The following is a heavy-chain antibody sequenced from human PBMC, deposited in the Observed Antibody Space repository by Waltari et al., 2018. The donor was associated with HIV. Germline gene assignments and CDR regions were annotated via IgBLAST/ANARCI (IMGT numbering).Heavy chain of an antibody. CDR1: GLTFRSYA. CDR2: ISGSGGST. J-gene: IGHJ4*02. Sequence: EVQLLESGGGLVQPGGSLRLSCAASGLTFRSYAMSWVRQAPGKGLEWVSAISGSGGSTYYADSVKGRFTISRDNSKNTLYLQMNSLRAEDTAVYYCAKLTYYFDSSGYYPRFYFDYWGQGTLGTVSS. V-gene: IGHV3-23*01. CDR3: AKLTYYFDSSGYYPRFYFDY. D-gene: IGHD3-22*01.